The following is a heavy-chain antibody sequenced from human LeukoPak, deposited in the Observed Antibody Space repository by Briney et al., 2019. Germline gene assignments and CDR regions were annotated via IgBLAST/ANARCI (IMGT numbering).Heavy chain of an antibody. CDR3: ARVRDYYDSSGYYSGFDY. J-gene: IGHJ4*02. V-gene: IGHV1-69*13. Sequence: SVKVSCKASGGTFSSYAISWVRQAPGQGLEWMGGIIPTFGTANYAQKFQGRVTITADESTSTAYMELSSLRSEDTAVYCCARVRDYYDSSGYYSGFDYWGQGTLVTVSS. D-gene: IGHD3-22*01. CDR1: GGTFSSYA. CDR2: IIPTFGTA.